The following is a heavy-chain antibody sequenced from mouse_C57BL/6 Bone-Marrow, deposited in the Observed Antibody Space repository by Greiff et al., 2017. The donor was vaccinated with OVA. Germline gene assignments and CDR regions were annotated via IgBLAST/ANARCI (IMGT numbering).Heavy chain of an antibody. CDR2: INPNNGGT. CDR3: ARGGSSGYGTWFAY. Sequence: VQLQQSGPELVKPGASVKISCKASGYTFTDYYMNWVKQSHGKSLEWIGDINPNNGGTSYNQKFKGKATLTVDKSSSTAYMELRSLTSEDSAVYYCARGGSSGYGTWFAYWGQGTLVTVSA. V-gene: IGHV1-26*01. CDR1: GYTFTDYY. D-gene: IGHD3-2*02. J-gene: IGHJ3*01.